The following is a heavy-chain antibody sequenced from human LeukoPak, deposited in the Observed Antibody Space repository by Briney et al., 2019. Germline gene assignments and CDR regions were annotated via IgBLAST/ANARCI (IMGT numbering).Heavy chain of an antibody. CDR1: GGSISSSSYY. J-gene: IGHJ3*02. D-gene: IGHD4-23*01. CDR3: ARPDYGGNSYAFDI. Sequence: KPSETLSLTCTVSGGSISSSSYYWGWIRQPPGKGLEWIGSIYYSGSTYYNPSLKSRVTISVDTSKNQFSLKLSSVTAADTAVYYCARPDYGGNSYAFDIWGQGTMVTVSS. V-gene: IGHV4-39*01. CDR2: IYYSGST.